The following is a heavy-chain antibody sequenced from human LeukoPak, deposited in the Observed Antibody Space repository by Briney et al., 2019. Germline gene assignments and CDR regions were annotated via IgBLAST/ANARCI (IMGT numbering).Heavy chain of an antibody. V-gene: IGHV4-4*07. Sequence: SETLSLTCTVSGGSISSYYWSWIRQPAGKGLEWISRIYTSGSTNYNPPLKSRVTMSVDTSKNQFSLKLSSVTAADTAVYYCARVVYCSSTSCYPYYYYYMDVWGKGTTVTVSS. J-gene: IGHJ6*03. CDR2: IYTSGST. CDR3: ARVVYCSSTSCYPYYYYYMDV. D-gene: IGHD2-2*01. CDR1: GGSISSYY.